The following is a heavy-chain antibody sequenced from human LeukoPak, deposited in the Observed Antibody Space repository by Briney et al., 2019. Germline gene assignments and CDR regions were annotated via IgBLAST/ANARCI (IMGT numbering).Heavy chain of an antibody. CDR3: SRDRSGYYDSSAYDY. D-gene: IGHD3-22*01. CDR2: INPNSGGT. J-gene: IGHJ4*02. CDR1: GYTFTGYY. Sequence: ASVKVSCKASGYTFTGYYMHWVRQAPGQGLEWMGWINPNSGGTNYAQKFQGRVTMTRDTSISTDYMELSRMRPDDTAVYYCSRDRSGYYDSSAYDYWGQGTLVTVSS. V-gene: IGHV1-2*02.